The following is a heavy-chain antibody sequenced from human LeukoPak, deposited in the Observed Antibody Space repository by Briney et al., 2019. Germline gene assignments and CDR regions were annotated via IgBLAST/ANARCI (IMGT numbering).Heavy chain of an antibody. CDR1: GFTFSDYY. D-gene: IGHD2-2*02. J-gene: IGHJ6*02. V-gene: IGHV3-11*01. CDR2: ISSSGSTI. CDR3: ARETGYCSSTSCYTNGWGVDYGMDV. Sequence: PGGSLRLSCAASGFTFSDYYMSWIRQAPGKGLEWVSYISSSGSTIYYADSVKGRFTISRDNAKNSLYLQMNSLRAEDTAVYYCARETGYCSSTSCYTNGWGVDYGMDVWGQGTTVTVSS.